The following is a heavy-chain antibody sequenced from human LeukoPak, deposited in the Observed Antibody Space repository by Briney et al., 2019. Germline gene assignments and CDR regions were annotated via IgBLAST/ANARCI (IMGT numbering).Heavy chain of an antibody. J-gene: IGHJ5*02. V-gene: IGHV4-34*01. CDR3: ARDHPPASGYSYGYNP. Sequence: ASETLSLTCAVYGGSFSGYYWSWIRQPPGKGLEWIGEINHSGSTNYNPSLMSRVAMSVDTSKNQFSLNLRSVTAADTAVYYCARDHPPASGYSYGYNPWGQGTLVTVSS. CDR1: GGSFSGYY. D-gene: IGHD5-18*01. CDR2: INHSGST.